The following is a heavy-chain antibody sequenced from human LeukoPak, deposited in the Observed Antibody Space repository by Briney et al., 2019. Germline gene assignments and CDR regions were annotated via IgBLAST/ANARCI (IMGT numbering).Heavy chain of an antibody. J-gene: IGHJ5*02. D-gene: IGHD3-10*01. CDR1: GSTFTSYG. CDR3: ARGTVRGHIPNWFDP. Sequence: ASVKVSCKASGSTFTSYGLSWVRQAPGQGLEWMGWINYNSGGTNYAQTFQGTVTMTRDTSISTAYMEMINLRYEDTAVYYCARGTVRGHIPNWFDPWGQGTQVTVSS. CDR2: INYNSGGT. V-gene: IGHV1-2*02.